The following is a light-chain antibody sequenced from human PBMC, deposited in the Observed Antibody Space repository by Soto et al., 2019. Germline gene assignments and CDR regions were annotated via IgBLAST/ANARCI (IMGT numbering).Light chain of an antibody. Sequence: EIVLTQSPGTLSLSLGERATLSCRASQSVSSNYLAWYQQTPGQAPRLLIYATSSRATDIPDRFSGSGPGTDYTLTTSSLEDDEFAVYYCQQYGNSPRYSFGEGTKLEIK. CDR2: ATS. J-gene: IGKJ2*03. CDR1: QSVSSNY. CDR3: QQYGNSPRYS. V-gene: IGKV3-20*01.